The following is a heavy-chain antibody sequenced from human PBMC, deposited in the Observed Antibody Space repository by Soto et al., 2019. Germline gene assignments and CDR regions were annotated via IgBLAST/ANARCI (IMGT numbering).Heavy chain of an antibody. J-gene: IGHJ6*02. CDR3: ARDAVDCTNGVRYTAYYYGMDV. CDR1: GYTFTGYY. Sequence: ASVKVSCKASGYTFTGYYMHWVRQAPGQGLEWMGWINPNSGGTNYAQKFQGRVTMTRDTSISTAYMELSRLRSDDTAVYYCARDAVDCTNGVRYTAYYYGMDVWGQGTTVTV. D-gene: IGHD2-8*01. CDR2: INPNSGGT. V-gene: IGHV1-2*02.